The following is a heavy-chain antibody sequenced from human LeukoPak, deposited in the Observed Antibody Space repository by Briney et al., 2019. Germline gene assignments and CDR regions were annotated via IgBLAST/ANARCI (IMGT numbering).Heavy chain of an antibody. CDR1: GGSISSGGYY. Sequence: PSETLSLTCTVSGGSISSGGYYWSWIRQHPGKGLEWIGYIYYSGSTYYNPSLKSRVTISVDTSKNQFSLKLSSVTAADTAVYYCARDTVVTPWDYYGMDVWGQGTTVTVSS. J-gene: IGHJ6*02. V-gene: IGHV4-31*03. D-gene: IGHD4-23*01. CDR2: IYYSGST. CDR3: ARDTVVTPWDYYGMDV.